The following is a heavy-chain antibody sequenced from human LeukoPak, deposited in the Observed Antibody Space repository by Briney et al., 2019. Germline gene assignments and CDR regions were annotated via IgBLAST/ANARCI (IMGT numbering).Heavy chain of an antibody. D-gene: IGHD3-22*01. V-gene: IGHV3-33*07. CDR2: ICYDGSNK. J-gene: IGHJ4*02. CDR1: GFIFNNYG. Sequence: GGSLRLSCAASGFIFNNYGMYWVRQAPGKGLEWVAVICYDGSNKYYADSVKGRFTITRDNSKNTVYLQMNSLRVEDTAVYYCARVYFVGGYNYSPPDYWGQGTLVTVSS. CDR3: ARVYFVGGYNYSPPDY.